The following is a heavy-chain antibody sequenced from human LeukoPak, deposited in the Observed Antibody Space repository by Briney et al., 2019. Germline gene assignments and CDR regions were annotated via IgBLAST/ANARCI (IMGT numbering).Heavy chain of an antibody. J-gene: IGHJ4*02. V-gene: IGHV3-23*01. D-gene: IGHD5-24*01. Sequence: GGSLRLSCAASGFTFSSFSMSWVRQAPGKGLEWVSGIGGSGGSTYYADSVKGLFTISRDNSKNTLYLQMNSLRAEDTAVYYCAKYGDGYPYFFDYWGQGALVTVSS. CDR3: AKYGDGYPYFFDY. CDR2: IGGSGGST. CDR1: GFTFSSFS.